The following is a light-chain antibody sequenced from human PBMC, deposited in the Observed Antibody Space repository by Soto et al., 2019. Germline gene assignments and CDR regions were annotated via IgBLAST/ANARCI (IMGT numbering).Light chain of an antibody. CDR2: NAS. Sequence: VELTQSTSTLSASVGDRVTITCRASQSISGWLAWYQQKPGKAPKLLIYNASSLKSGVPSRFSGSGFGTEFTLTISSLQPDDSATYYCQNSNHYSRPFGQGTKVDI. J-gene: IGKJ1*01. CDR3: QNSNHYSRP. CDR1: QSISGW. V-gene: IGKV1-5*01.